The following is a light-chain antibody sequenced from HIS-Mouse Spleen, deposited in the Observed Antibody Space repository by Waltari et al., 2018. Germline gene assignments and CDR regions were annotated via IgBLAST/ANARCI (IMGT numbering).Light chain of an antibody. CDR2: EDN. CDR1: RGSIPSNY. CDR3: QSYDSSNSWV. V-gene: IGLV6-57*02. Sequence: NFMLTQPHSVSESPGKTVTIPCTGSRGSIPSNYVQWYQQRPGSAPTTVIYEDNQRPSGVPDRFSGSIDSSSNSASLTISGLKTEDEADYYCQSYDSSNSWVFGGGTKLTVL. J-gene: IGLJ3*02.